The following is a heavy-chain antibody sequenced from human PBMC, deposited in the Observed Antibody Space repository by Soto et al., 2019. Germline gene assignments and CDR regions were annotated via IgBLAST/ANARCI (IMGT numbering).Heavy chain of an antibody. Sequence: QLQLHESGPGLVKPSETLSLTCAVSGDSMSSSDYYWGWIRQPPGKGLEWIGSIYYSGSTYYNPPPQSRVAISVDTYENPFSLKLKSVTAADTAIYYCARRTVNIRTFYSGLKTHCFDYWGQGAPVTVSS. CDR1: GDSMSSSDYY. V-gene: IGHV4-39*01. D-gene: IGHD6-19*01. J-gene: IGHJ4*02. CDR3: ARRTVNIRTFYSGLKTHCFDY. CDR2: IYYSGST.